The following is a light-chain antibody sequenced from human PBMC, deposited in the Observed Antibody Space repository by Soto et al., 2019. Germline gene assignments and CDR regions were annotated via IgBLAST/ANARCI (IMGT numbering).Light chain of an antibody. CDR2: EAS. CDR1: QGIGND. CDR3: QQYNNWPPIT. J-gene: IGKJ5*01. V-gene: IGKV1-6*01. Sequence: AIQVTQSPSSLSASVGDRVTISCRASQGIGNDLGWYQQKPGKAPKLLIYEASTLQTGVASRFSGSGSGTDFTLTISSLQPEDFAVYYCQQYNNWPPITFGQGTRLEIK.